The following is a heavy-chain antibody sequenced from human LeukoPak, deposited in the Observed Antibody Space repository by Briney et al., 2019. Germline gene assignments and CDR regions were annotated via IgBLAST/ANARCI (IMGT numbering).Heavy chain of an antibody. CDR3: AKDLQWLVLGKNWFDP. V-gene: IGHV3-23*01. Sequence: PGGSLRLSCAASGFTFSSYAMSWVRQAPGKGLEWVSAISGSGGSTYYADSVKGRFTISRDNSKNTLYLQMNSLRAEDTAVYYCAKDLQWLVLGKNWFDPWGQGTLVTVSS. D-gene: IGHD6-19*01. J-gene: IGHJ5*02. CDR2: ISGSGGST. CDR1: GFTFSSYA.